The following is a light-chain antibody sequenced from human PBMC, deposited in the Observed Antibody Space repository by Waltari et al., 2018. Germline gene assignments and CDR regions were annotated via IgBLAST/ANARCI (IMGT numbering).Light chain of an antibody. J-gene: IGKJ3*01. CDR1: QSVSRF. V-gene: IGKV3-11*01. CDR2: DTS. CDR3: QRSGHWPPDAT. Sequence: EIVLTQSPATLSLSPGERATLSCRASQSVSRFLAWYQQKPGQAPRLIIYDTSNRATGIPARFSGSGSGTDFTLTISSLEPEDFAVYYCQRSGHWPPDATFGPGTRVDIK.